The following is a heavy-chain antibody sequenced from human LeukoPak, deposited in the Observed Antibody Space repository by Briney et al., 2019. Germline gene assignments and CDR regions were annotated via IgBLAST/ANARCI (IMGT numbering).Heavy chain of an antibody. D-gene: IGHD3-22*01. V-gene: IGHV4-59*01. J-gene: IGHJ3*02. Sequence: SETLSLTCTVSGDSISSYYWSWIRQPPGKGLEWIGYIYYSGSTNYNPSLKSRVTISLDTSNNQFSLKLSSVTAADTAVYYCARDNGNYYDSSGDAFDIWGQGTMVTVSS. CDR1: GDSISSYY. CDR3: ARDNGNYYDSSGDAFDI. CDR2: IYYSGST.